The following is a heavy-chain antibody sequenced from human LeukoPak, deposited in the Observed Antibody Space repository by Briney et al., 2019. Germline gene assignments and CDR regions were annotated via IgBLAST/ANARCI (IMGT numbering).Heavy chain of an antibody. V-gene: IGHV4-39*01. CDR3: ARQGYTYYYDSSGYYPFDY. Sequence: SETLSLTCIVSGGSISSSSYYWGWIRQPPGKGLEWIGSIYYNGSTYYNPSLKSRVTISVDTSKNQFSLKLSSVTAADTAVYYCARQGYTYYYDSSGYYPFDYWGQGTLVTVSS. CDR2: IYYNGST. J-gene: IGHJ4*02. D-gene: IGHD3-22*01. CDR1: GGSISSSSYY.